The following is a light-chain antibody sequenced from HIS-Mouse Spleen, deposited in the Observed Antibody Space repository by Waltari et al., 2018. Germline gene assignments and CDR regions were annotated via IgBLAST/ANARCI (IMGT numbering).Light chain of an antibody. CDR2: EGS. Sequence: QSALTQPASVSGSPGQSITISCPGTTSDVGRYNRVSPAQPHPGKAPKLMIYEGSKRPSGVSNRFSGSKSGNTASLTISGLQAEDEADYYCCSYAGSSTFGVFGGGTKLTVL. V-gene: IGLV2-23*03. CDR3: CSYAGSSTFGV. CDR1: TSDVGRYNR. J-gene: IGLJ3*02.